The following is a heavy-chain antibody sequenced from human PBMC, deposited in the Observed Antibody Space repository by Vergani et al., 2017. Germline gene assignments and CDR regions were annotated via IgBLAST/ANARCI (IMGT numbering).Heavy chain of an antibody. CDR3: ARDSAYYGSGNVDY. V-gene: IGHV3-48*01. D-gene: IGHD3-10*01. Sequence: EVQLVESGGGLVQPGGSPRLSCVASGFTFSSYSMNWVRQAPGKGLGWVSYISSSSGTIYYADSVKGRFTISRDNAKNSLYLQMNSLRAEYTAVYYCARDSAYYGSGNVDYWGQGTLVTVSS. CDR1: GFTFSSYS. J-gene: IGHJ4*02. CDR2: ISSSSGTI.